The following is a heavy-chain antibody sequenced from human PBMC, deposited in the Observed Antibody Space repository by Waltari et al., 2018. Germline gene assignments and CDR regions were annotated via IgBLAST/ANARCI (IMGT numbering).Heavy chain of an antibody. J-gene: IGHJ6*03. CDR3: ARQHSGYAWYYYYMDV. CDR2: ISSSGSTI. Sequence: QVQLVESGGGLVKPGGSLRLSCAASGFTFSDYYMSWIRQAPEKGLEWVSYISSSGSTIYYADSVKGRFTISRDNAKNALYLQMNSLRAEDTAVDYCARQHSGYAWYYYYMDVWGKGTTVTVSS. V-gene: IGHV3-11*01. CDR1: GFTFSDYY. D-gene: IGHD5-12*01.